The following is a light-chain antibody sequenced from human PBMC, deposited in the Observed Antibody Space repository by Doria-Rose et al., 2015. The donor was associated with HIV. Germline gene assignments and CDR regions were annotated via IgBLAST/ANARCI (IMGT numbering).Light chain of an antibody. CDR2: DGS. V-gene: IGKV3-20*01. J-gene: IGKJ1*01. CDR3: HQYGTSWT. Sequence: TQSPGTLSLSPGERATLSCRASQSFSSTYLVWYQQKPGQAPSLLIYDGSTRATGIPDRFSASGSGTDFTLTINRLEPEDFALYYRHQYGTSWTFGQGTKVEI. CDR1: QSFSSTY.